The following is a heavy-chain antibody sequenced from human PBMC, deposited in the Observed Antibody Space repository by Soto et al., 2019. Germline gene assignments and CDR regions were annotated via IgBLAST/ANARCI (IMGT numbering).Heavy chain of an antibody. J-gene: IGHJ3*02. CDR2: IVVGSGNT. V-gene: IGHV1-58*01. CDR3: AAITPGYGGNSPPDAFDI. Sequence: GASVEVSRKASGFTLSCSSVQWGRQARGKSLEWIGWIVVGSGNTNYAQKFQERVTITRDMSTSTAYMELSSLRSEDTAVYYCAAITPGYGGNSPPDAFDIWGQGTMVTVSS. CDR1: GFTLSCSS. D-gene: IGHD4-17*01.